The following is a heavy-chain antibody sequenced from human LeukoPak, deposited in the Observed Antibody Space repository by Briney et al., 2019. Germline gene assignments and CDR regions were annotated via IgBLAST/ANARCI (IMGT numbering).Heavy chain of an antibody. CDR1: GYTFTNYY. Sequence: ASVKVSCKASGYTFTNYYLHWVRQAPGQGLEWMGWLNPKTGVTDYAQKFQGRVTMSRDTSISTAYMELSRLRSDDTALYYCATVHMTTVTNDVRDACAIWGQGTMVTVSS. CDR2: LNPKTGVT. J-gene: IGHJ3*02. V-gene: IGHV1-2*02. D-gene: IGHD4-17*01. CDR3: ATVHMTTVTNDVRDACAI.